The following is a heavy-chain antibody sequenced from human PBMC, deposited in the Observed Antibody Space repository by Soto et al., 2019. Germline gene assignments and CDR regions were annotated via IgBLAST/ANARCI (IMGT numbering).Heavy chain of an antibody. CDR1: GGSFSGYY. CDR3: ARGKQLVRGNYFDY. Sequence: QVQLQQWGAGLLKPSETLSLTCAVYGGSFSGYYWSWIRQPPGKGLEWIGEINHSGSTNYNPSLKSRVTISVDTSKNPFSLKLSSVTAADTAVYSCARGKQLVRGNYFDYWGQGTLVTVSS. D-gene: IGHD6-6*01. V-gene: IGHV4-34*01. CDR2: INHSGST. J-gene: IGHJ4*02.